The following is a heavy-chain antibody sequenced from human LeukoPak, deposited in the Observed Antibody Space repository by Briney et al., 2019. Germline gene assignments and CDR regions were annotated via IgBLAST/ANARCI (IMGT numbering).Heavy chain of an antibody. CDR1: GYTFTSYD. CDR2: MNSNSGNT. V-gene: IGHV1-8*01. D-gene: IGHD2-2*01. J-gene: IGHJ6*03. Sequence: GASVKVSCKASGYTFTSYDINWVRQATGQGLEWMGWMNSNSGNTGYAQKFQGRVTMTRNTSISTAYMELSSLRSEDTAVYYCARAPPPVATLYYYMDVWGKGTTVTISS. CDR3: ARAPPPVATLYYYMDV.